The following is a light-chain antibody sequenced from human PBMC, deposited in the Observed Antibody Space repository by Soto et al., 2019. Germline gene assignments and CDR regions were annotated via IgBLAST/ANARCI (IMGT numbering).Light chain of an antibody. CDR1: QRVGSN. CDR3: QQYTSWPIT. J-gene: IGKJ5*01. CDR2: GIS. V-gene: IGKV3-15*01. Sequence: ELVLTQSPVTLSVSPGEGVTLSCRASQRVGSNYLAWYQQKPGQTPRLLIYGISARATGIPDRFSGSGSGTEFTLTISSLQSEDFAVYYCQQYTSWPITFGQGTRLEIK.